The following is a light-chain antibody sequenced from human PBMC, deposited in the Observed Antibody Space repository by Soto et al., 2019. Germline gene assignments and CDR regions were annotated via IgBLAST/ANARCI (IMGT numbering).Light chain of an antibody. CDR2: GAS. V-gene: IGKV3-15*01. CDR1: QSVSSY. Sequence: EIVMTQSPATLSVSPGERATLSCRASQSVSSYLAWYQQKPGQAPRLLIYGASARATGIPARFSGSGSGTDFTPTISSLQSEDFAVYSCQQYSNWPRTFGQGTKVEI. J-gene: IGKJ1*01. CDR3: QQYSNWPRT.